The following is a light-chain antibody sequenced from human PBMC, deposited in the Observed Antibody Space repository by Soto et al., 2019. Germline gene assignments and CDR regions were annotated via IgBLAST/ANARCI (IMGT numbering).Light chain of an antibody. J-gene: IGKJ1*01. V-gene: IGKV1-17*01. CDR2: AAS. Sequence: EIQMTQSPSSLPASVGDRVTVTCRASQSIRGYLSWYQQKPGKAPKLLIYAASRLQSGVPSRFSGSGSGTEFTLTISSLQPDDFATYYCQHYNSYSEAFGQGTKVDIK. CDR1: QSIRGY. CDR3: QHYNSYSEA.